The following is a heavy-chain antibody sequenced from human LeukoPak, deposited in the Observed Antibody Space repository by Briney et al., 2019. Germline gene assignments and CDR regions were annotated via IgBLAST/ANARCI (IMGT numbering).Heavy chain of an antibody. D-gene: IGHD1-14*01. CDR1: GFTFSSYW. V-gene: IGHV3-7*01. CDR3: ARAITTKSWYMDV. CDR2: IKQDGSEK. J-gene: IGHJ6*03. Sequence: GSLRLPCAASGFTFSSYWMSWVRQAPGKGLEWVANIKQDGSEKYYVDSVKGRFTISRDNAKNSLYLQMNSLRAEDTAVYYCARAITTKSWYMDVWGKGTTVTVSS.